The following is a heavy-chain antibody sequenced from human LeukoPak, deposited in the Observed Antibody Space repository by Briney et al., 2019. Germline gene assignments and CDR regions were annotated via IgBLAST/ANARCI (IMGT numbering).Heavy chain of an antibody. CDR3: ARSSLAVYFDY. CDR2: VFTRGTT. V-gene: IGHV4-61*09. J-gene: IGHJ4*02. CDR1: GGSISSGSYY. Sequence: SETLSLTCTVSGGSISSGSYYWNWIRQPAGKRLEWLGHVFTRGTTNYNASPEGRLTISLDTARNQFSLYLSSVTAADTAMYFCARSSLAVYFDYWGQGTLVTASS. D-gene: IGHD6-19*01.